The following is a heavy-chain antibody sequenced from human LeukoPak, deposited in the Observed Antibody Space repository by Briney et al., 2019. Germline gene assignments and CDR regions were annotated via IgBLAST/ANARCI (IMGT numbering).Heavy chain of an antibody. V-gene: IGHV4-39*01. CDR2: VFHSGTT. CDR1: GGSISDSSYH. J-gene: IGHJ2*01. Sequence: KPSETLSLTCTVSGGSISDSSYHWGWIRRPPGKGMERLGSVFHSGTTYYNPSLKSRVTISVDTSKNQFSLKLSSVTAADTAVYYCARYHNDLGYFDLWGRGTLVTVSS. CDR3: ARYHNDLGYFDL. D-gene: IGHD1-14*01.